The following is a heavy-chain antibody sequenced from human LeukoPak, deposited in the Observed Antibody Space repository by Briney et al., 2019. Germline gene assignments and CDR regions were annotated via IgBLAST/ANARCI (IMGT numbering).Heavy chain of an antibody. CDR1: GASVSSYY. CDR2: IHQSGST. V-gene: IGHV4-59*02. J-gene: IGHJ4*02. Sequence: SETLSLTCTVSGASVSSYYWNWIRQPPGKGPGWIGYIHQSGSTNNNPSLRSRVTMSVDTSRNQFSLDLISVTAADTAVYYCARWNDGNHHFDCWGQGTLVTASA. D-gene: IGHD1-1*01. CDR3: ARWNDGNHHFDC.